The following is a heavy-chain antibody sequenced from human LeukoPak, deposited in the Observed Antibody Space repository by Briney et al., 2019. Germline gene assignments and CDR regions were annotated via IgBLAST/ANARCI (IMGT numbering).Heavy chain of an antibody. V-gene: IGHV3-48*03. J-gene: IGHJ6*04. Sequence: GGSLRLSCAASGFTFSSYEMNWVRQAPGKGLEWISYISSSGSTIYYADSVKGRSTISRDNAKNSLYLQMNSLRAEDTAVYYCAELGITMIGGVWGKGTTVTISS. CDR1: GFTFSSYE. CDR3: AELGITMIGGV. D-gene: IGHD3-10*02. CDR2: ISSSGSTI.